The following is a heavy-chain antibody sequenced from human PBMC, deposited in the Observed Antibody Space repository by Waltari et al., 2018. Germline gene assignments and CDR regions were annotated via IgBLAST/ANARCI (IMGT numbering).Heavy chain of an antibody. V-gene: IGHV3-23*04. Sequence: EVQLVESGGGLVQPGGSLRLSCAASGFTFSSYAMTWVRQAPGKGLEWVSTLSGSGGGIYYADSVKGRFTISRDNSKNMLYLQMNSLRAEDTAVYYCANSPPFSSSSWYYYFDYWGQGTLVTVSS. CDR3: ANSPPFSSSSWYYYFDY. J-gene: IGHJ4*02. CDR1: GFTFSSYA. D-gene: IGHD6-13*01. CDR2: LSGSGGGI.